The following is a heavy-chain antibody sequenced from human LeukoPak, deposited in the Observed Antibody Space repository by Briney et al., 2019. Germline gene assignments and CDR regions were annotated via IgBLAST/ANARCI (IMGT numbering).Heavy chain of an antibody. CDR1: GFTFSSYA. CDR3: AANGEISGWPWNY. D-gene: IGHD6-19*01. Sequence: PGGSLRLSCAASGFTFSSYAMSWVRQAPGKGVEWVSALTASGGSTYYADSVNGRFTISRDNSKNTLFLQMNSLRAEDTAVYYCAANGEISGWPWNYWGQGTLVTVSS. CDR2: LTASGGST. V-gene: IGHV3-23*01. J-gene: IGHJ4*02.